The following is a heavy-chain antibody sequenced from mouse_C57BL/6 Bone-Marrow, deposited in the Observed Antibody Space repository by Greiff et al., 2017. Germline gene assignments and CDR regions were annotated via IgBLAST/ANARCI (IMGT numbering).Heavy chain of an antibody. CDR3: ARGNVVATDYAMDY. CDR1: GYTFTDYN. Sequence: VQLQQSGPELVKPGASVKMSCKASGYTFTDYNMHWVKQSHGKSLEWIGYINPNNGGTSYNQKFKGKATLTVNKSSSTAYMELRSLTSEDSAVXYCARGNVVATDYAMDYWGQGTSVTVSS. CDR2: INPNNGGT. V-gene: IGHV1-22*01. D-gene: IGHD1-1*01. J-gene: IGHJ4*01.